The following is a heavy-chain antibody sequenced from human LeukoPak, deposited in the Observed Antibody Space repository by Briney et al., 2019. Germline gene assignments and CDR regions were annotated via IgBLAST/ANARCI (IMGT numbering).Heavy chain of an antibody. J-gene: IGHJ4*02. CDR1: GYTLTGYY. D-gene: IGHD3-10*01. V-gene: IGHV1-2*02. CDR2: INPNSGGT. Sequence: ASVKVSCKASGYTLTGYYMHWVRQAPGQGLEWMGWINPNSGGTNYAQKFQGRVTMTRDTSISTAYMELSRLRSDDTAVYYCARRWFGESAHFDYWGQGTLVTVSS. CDR3: ARRWFGESAHFDY.